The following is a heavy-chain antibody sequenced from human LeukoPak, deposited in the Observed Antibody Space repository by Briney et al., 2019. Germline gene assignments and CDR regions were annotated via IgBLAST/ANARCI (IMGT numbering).Heavy chain of an antibody. CDR2: ISFSGANS. V-gene: IGHV3-23*01. J-gene: IGHJ4*02. Sequence: PGGSLRLSCAASGFTFSDSAMTWVRQAPGKGLDWVSLISFSGANSYYADSVKGRFTISRDNSKDTLFLQMNSLRAEDTAIYYCAKGRGSGKAQVHFDYWGQGTLVTVSS. CDR1: GFTFSDSA. D-gene: IGHD3-3*01. CDR3: AKGRGSGKAQVHFDY.